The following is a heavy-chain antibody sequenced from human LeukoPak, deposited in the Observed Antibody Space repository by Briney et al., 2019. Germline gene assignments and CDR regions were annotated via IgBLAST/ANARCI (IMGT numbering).Heavy chain of an antibody. CDR2: TYYRYKMYN. J-gene: IGHJ4*02. CDR3: ARASSVWDYFDY. D-gene: IGHD6-19*01. V-gene: IGHV6-1*01. CDR1: GHSVSSNNVA. Sequence: SQTLSLTCALSGHSVSSNNVAWDWIRQSPSRGLDWLGRTYYRYKMYNDYAVSVKSRITINPDTSKNQFSLHLNSVTPEATAVYYCARASSVWDYFDYWGQGTLVTVSS.